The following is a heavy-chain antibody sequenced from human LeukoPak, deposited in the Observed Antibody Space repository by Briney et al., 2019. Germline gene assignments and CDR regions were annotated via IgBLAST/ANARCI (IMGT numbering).Heavy chain of an antibody. V-gene: IGHV3-30*03. CDR2: ISYDGSNK. Sequence: GGSLRLSCAASGFTFSSYGMHWVRQAPGRGLEWVAVISYDGSNKYYADSVKGRFTISRDNSKNTLYLQMNSLRAEDTAVYYCAGDRFGGYQPPYYYYGMDVWGQGTTVTVSS. J-gene: IGHJ6*02. CDR3: AGDRFGGYQPPYYYYGMDV. CDR1: GFTFSSYG. D-gene: IGHD3-16*01.